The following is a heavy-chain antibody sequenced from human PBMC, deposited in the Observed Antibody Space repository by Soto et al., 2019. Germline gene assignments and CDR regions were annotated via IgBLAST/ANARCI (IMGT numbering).Heavy chain of an antibody. D-gene: IGHD6-19*01. CDR2: MNPNSGNT. V-gene: IGHV1-8*01. CDR3: ARGLLVVAGASRNWFAP. J-gene: IGHJ5*02. Sequence: GASVKLSCKASGYTFTRCDINWVRQATGQGLEWMGWMNPNSGNTGYARKFQGRVTMTRNTSISTAYMELSSLRSEDTAVYYCARGLLVVAGASRNWFAPWGQGTLVTVSS. CDR1: GYTFTRCD.